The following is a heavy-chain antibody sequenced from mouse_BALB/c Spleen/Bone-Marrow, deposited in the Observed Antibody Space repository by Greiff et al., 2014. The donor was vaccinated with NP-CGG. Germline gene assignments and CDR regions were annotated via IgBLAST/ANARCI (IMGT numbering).Heavy chain of an antibody. J-gene: IGHJ3*01. D-gene: IGHD4-1*01. CDR1: GYAFSSSW. CDR3: ARGRDWDAWFAY. CDR2: IYPGDGDT. V-gene: IGHV1-82*01. Sequence: VQLQQFGPELVKPGASVKISCKASGYAFSSSWMNWVKQRPGQGLEWIGRIYPGDGDTNYNGKFKGKATLTADKSSSTAYMQLSSLTSVDSAVYFCARGRDWDAWFAYWGQGTLVTVSA.